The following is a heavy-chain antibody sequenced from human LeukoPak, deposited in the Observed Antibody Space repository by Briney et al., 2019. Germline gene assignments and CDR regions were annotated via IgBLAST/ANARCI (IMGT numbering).Heavy chain of an antibody. J-gene: IGHJ6*02. CDR1: GFTFSSYW. Sequence: GGSLRLSCVASGFTFSSYWMQWVRQGPRKGLVWVSRINGDGRNINYADSVRGRFTISRDNAKNTLYLQMNTLRVEDTAVYYCTRDLMDYDISTGLHHYYMDVWGQGATVTVSS. V-gene: IGHV3-74*01. CDR3: TRDLMDYDISTGLHHYYMDV. CDR2: INGDGRNI. D-gene: IGHD3-9*01.